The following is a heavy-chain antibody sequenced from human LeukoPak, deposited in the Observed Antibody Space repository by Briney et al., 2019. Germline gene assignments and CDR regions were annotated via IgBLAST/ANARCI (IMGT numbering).Heavy chain of an antibody. J-gene: IGHJ4*02. CDR2: IYTSGST. CDR1: GGSISSYH. V-gene: IGHV4-4*07. D-gene: IGHD1-26*01. CDR3: ARERRIVGAPFDY. Sequence: SETLSLTCTVSGGSISSYHWSWIRQPAGKGLEWIGRIYTSGSTNYNPSLKSRVTMSVDTSKNQFSLKLSFVTAADTAVYYCARERRIVGAPFDYWGQGTLVTVSS.